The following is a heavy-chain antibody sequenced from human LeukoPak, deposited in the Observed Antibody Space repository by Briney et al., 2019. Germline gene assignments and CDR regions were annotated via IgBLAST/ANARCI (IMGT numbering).Heavy chain of an antibody. CDR3: ARENSGSYREFDY. CDR2: IYPSGST. V-gene: IGHV4-4*07. CDR1: GDSISSYY. D-gene: IGHD1-26*01. J-gene: IGHJ4*02. Sequence: SETLSLTCTVSGDSISSYYWTWIRQPAGKGLEWIGRIYPSGSTNYNPSLKSRVTMSVDTSKNQFSLKLSSVTAADTAVYYCARENSGSYREFDYWGQGTLVTVSS.